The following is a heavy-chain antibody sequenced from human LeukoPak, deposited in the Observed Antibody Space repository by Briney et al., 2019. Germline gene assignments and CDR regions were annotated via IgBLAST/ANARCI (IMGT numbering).Heavy chain of an antibody. Sequence: SETLSLTCTVSGYSISSGYYWGWIRQPPGKGLEWIGSIYHSGSTYYNPSLKSRVTISVDTSKNQFSLKLSSVTAADTAVYYCARGRYSSGWYSPLLYYFDYWGQGTLVTVSS. CDR3: ARGRYSSGWYSPLLYYFDY. CDR1: GYSISSGYY. CDR2: IYHSGST. J-gene: IGHJ4*02. D-gene: IGHD6-19*01. V-gene: IGHV4-38-2*02.